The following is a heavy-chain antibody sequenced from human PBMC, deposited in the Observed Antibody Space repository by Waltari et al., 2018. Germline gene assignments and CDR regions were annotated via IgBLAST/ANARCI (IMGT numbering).Heavy chain of an antibody. V-gene: IGHV4-34*01. CDR3: AREKLVWQPSAYYFDY. CDR2: INHSGST. D-gene: IGHD3-10*01. Sequence: QVQLQQWGAGLLQPSETLSLTCAVYGGSFSGYYWSWIRQPPGKGLEWIGEINHSGSTNYNPSLKSRVTISVDTSKNQFSLKLSSVTAADTAVYYCAREKLVWQPSAYYFDYWGQGTLVTVSS. CDR1: GGSFSGYY. J-gene: IGHJ4*02.